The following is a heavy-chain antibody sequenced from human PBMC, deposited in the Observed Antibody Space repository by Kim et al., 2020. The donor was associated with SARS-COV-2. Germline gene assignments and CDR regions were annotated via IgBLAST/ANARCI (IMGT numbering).Heavy chain of an antibody. V-gene: IGHV3-21*01. CDR1: GFTFSSYS. CDR2: ISSSSSYI. D-gene: IGHD6-19*01. J-gene: IGHJ4*02. CDR3: ASDLGHSSGWFISDY. Sequence: GGSLRLSCAASGFTFSSYSMNWVRQAPGKGLEWVSSISSSSSYIYYADSVKGRFTISRDNAKNSLYLQMNSLRAEDTAVYYCASDLGHSSGWFISDYWGQGTLVTVSS.